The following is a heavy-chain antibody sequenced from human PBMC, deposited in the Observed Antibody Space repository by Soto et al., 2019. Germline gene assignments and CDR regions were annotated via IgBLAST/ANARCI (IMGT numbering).Heavy chain of an antibody. CDR3: ARSDPNYYGSGSYYNGPFDY. CDR1: GGSVSSGSYY. CDR2: IYYSGST. V-gene: IGHV4-61*01. J-gene: IGHJ4*02. D-gene: IGHD3-10*01. Sequence: SETLSLTCTVSGGSVSSGSYYWSWIRQPPGKGLEWIGYIYYSGSTNYNPSLKSRVTISVDTSKNQFSLKLSSVTAADTAVYYCARSDPNYYGSGSYYNGPFDYWGQGTLVTVS.